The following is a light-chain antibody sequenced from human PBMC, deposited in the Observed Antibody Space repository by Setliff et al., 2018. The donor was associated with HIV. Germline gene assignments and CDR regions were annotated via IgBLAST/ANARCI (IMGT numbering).Light chain of an antibody. CDR3: CSYVTGSTYV. CDR1: TSDIGSYNY. V-gene: IGLV2-8*01. Sequence: QSVLTQPPAASGSLGQSVTISCTGTTSDIGSYNYVSWYQQHPGKAPKLIIFEVSRRPSGVPDRFSGSKSGSTASLTISGLQAEDEADYFCCSYVTGSTYVFGTGTKVTVL. J-gene: IGLJ1*01. CDR2: EVS.